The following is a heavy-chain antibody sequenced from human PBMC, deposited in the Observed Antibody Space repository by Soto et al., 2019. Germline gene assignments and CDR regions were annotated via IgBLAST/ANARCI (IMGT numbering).Heavy chain of an antibody. D-gene: IGHD6-19*01. Sequence: GGSLRLSCAASGFTFSSYAMSWVRQAPWKGLEWVSAISVSGGSTYYADSVKGRFTTSRDNSKNTLYLQMNSLRAEDTAVYYCAKAWGAAVAALFDYWGQGTLVTSPQ. V-gene: IGHV3-23*01. J-gene: IGHJ4*02. CDR2: ISVSGGST. CDR3: AKAWGAAVAALFDY. CDR1: GFTFSSYA.